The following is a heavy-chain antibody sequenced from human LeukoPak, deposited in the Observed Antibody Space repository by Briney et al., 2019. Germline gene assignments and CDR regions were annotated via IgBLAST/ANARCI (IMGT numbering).Heavy chain of an antibody. CDR1: GGSISSSSYY. Sequence: SETLSLTCTVSGGSISSSSYYWGWIRQPPGKGLEWIGSIYYSGSTYYNPSLKSRVTISVDTSKNQFSLKLSSVTAADTVVYYCARQGYCSGGSCYPGGYYFDYWGQGTLVTVSS. J-gene: IGHJ4*02. CDR2: IYYSGST. CDR3: ARQGYCSGGSCYPGGYYFDY. V-gene: IGHV4-39*01. D-gene: IGHD2-15*01.